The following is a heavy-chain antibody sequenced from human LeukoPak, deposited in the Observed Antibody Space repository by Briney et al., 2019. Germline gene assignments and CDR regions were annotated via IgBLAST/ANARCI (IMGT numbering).Heavy chain of an antibody. CDR1: GYTFTSYG. CDR2: ISAYNGNT. Sequence: ASVKVSCKASGYTFTSYGISWVRLAPGQGLEWMGWISAYNGNTNYAQKLQGRVTMTTDTSTSTAYMELRSLRSDDTAVYYCARGGYYDSSGYYYGYWGQGTLVTVSS. J-gene: IGHJ4*02. D-gene: IGHD3-22*01. CDR3: ARGGYYDSSGYYYGY. V-gene: IGHV1-18*01.